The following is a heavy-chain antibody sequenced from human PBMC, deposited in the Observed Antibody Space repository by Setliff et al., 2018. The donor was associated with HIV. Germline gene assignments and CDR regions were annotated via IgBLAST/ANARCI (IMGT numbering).Heavy chain of an antibody. CDR1: GYSFTSYW. CDR3: ARYPXXVWGYFDL. CDR2: IYPGDSDT. D-gene: IGHD7-27*01. V-gene: IGHV5-51*01. J-gene: IGHJ2*01. Sequence: PGESLKISCKGSGYSFTSYWIGWVRQMPGKGLEWMGIIYPGDSDTRYSPSFQGQVTISADKSISTAYLQWSSLKASDTAMYYXARYPXXVWGYFDLWGRGTLVXVSS.